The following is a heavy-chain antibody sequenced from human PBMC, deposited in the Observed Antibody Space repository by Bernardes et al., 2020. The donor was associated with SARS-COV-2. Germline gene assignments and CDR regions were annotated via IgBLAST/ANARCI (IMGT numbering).Heavy chain of an antibody. V-gene: IGHV3-30-3*01. CDR3: ARDGTVFADAFDI. CDR1: GFTFSSYA. CDR2: ISCDGSNK. J-gene: IGHJ3*02. Sequence: GGSLRLSCAASGFTFSSYAMHWVRQAPGKGLEWVAVISCDGSNKYYADSVKGRFTISRDNSKNTLYLQMNSLRAEDTAVYYCARDGTVFADAFDIWGQGTMVTVSS. D-gene: IGHD4-4*01.